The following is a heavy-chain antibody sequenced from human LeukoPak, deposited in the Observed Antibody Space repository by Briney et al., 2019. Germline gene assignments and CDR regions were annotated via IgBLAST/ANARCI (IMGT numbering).Heavy chain of an antibody. CDR3: ARVNAYYDILTGNYYYYGMDV. J-gene: IGHJ6*02. CDR1: GGSISSYY. Sequence: PSETLSLTCTVSGGSISSYYWSWIPQPPGKGREWSGYIYYSGSTNYNPSLKSRVTISVDTSKNQFSLKLSSVTAADTAVYYCARVNAYYDILTGNYYYYGMDVWGQGTTVTVSS. D-gene: IGHD3-9*01. CDR2: IYYSGST. V-gene: IGHV4-59*01.